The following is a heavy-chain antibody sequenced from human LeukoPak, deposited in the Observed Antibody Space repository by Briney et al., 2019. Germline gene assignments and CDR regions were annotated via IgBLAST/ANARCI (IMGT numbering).Heavy chain of an antibody. CDR3: AKTLGYCSSTSCYFSY. J-gene: IGHJ4*02. V-gene: IGHV3-23*01. CDR1: GFTFSSYA. CDR2: ISGSGGST. Sequence: GGSLRLSCAASGFTFSSYAMSWVRQAPGKGLEWVSAISGSGGSTYYADSVKGRFTISRDNSKNTLYLQMNSLRAEDTAVYYCAKTLGYCSSTSCYFSYWGQGTLVTVSS. D-gene: IGHD2-2*01.